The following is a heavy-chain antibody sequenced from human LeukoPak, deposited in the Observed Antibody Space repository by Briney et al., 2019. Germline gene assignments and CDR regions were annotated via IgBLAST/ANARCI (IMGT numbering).Heavy chain of an antibody. D-gene: IGHD4/OR15-4a*01. Sequence: QSGGSLTLSCAPSGFTFSGYWMSWVRPAPGKGLEWVANIKPDGNEKYYVDSVKGRLTISRDNAKNSLFLQMSSLRAEDTAVYYCARTRMSANTWYYFDYWGQGALVTVSS. V-gene: IGHV3-7*05. CDR1: GFTFSGYW. J-gene: IGHJ4*02. CDR3: ARTRMSANTWYYFDY. CDR2: IKPDGNEK.